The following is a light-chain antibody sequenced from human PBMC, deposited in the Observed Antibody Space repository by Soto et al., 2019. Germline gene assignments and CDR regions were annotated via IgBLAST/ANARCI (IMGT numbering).Light chain of an antibody. CDR2: GSN. CDR1: SSNIGSNT. CDR3: AAWDDSLNGPV. J-gene: IGLJ2*01. V-gene: IGLV1-44*01. Sequence: QSVLTQPPSASGTPGQRVTISCSGGSSNIGSNTVNWYQQLPGTAPKLLMYGSNQRPSGVPDRFSGSKSGTSASLAISGLQSEDEADYHCAAWDDSLNGPVFGGGTKLTVL.